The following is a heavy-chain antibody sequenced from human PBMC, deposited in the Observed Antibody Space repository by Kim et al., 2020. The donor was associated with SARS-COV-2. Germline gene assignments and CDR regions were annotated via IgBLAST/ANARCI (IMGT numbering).Heavy chain of an antibody. D-gene: IGHD3-3*01. CDR1: GGTFSSYA. CDR2: IIPIFGTA. V-gene: IGHV1-69*13. J-gene: IGHJ5*02. CDR3: AIEPPSYDFWSGYYKHNWFDP. Sequence: SVKVSCKASGGTFSSYAISWVRQAPGQGLEWMGGIIPIFGTANYAQKFQGRVTITADESTSTAYMELSSLRSEDTAVYYCAIEPPSYDFWSGYYKHNWFDPWGQGTLVTVSS.